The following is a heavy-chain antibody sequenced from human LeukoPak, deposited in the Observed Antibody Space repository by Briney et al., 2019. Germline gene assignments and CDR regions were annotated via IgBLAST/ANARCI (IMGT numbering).Heavy chain of an antibody. D-gene: IGHD3-3*01. CDR3: ARGQYDFWSGYLVYYYYGMDV. CDR2: INPNSGGT. CDR1: GYTFTGYY. V-gene: IGHV1-2*02. J-gene: IGHJ6*02. Sequence: ASVKVSCKASGYTFTGYYMHWVRQAPGQGLEWMGWINPNSGGTNHAQKFQGRVTMTRDTSISTAYMELSRLRSDDTAVYYCARGQYDFWSGYLVYYYYGMDVWGQGTTVTVSS.